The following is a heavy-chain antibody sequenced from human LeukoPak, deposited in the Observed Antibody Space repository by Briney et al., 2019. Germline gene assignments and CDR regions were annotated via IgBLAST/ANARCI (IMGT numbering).Heavy chain of an antibody. D-gene: IGHD6-13*01. CDR1: GYTFTSYD. Sequence: ASVKVSCKASGYTFTSYDISWVRQVTGQGLEWMGWMNPKSGNTGYAQKFQGRVTITRNTSISTAYMELSSLRSEDTAVYYCARAKIAAAGMRFDYWGQGTLVTVSS. V-gene: IGHV1-8*03. CDR3: ARAKIAAAGMRFDY. CDR2: MNPKSGNT. J-gene: IGHJ4*02.